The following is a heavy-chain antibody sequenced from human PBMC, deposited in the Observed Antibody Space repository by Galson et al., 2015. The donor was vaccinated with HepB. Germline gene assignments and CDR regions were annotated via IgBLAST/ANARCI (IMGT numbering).Heavy chain of an antibody. Sequence: SLRLSCAASGFTFSSYAMHWVRQAPGKGLEWVAVISYDGSNKYYADSVKGRFTISRDNSKNTLYLQMNSLRAEDTAVYYCARGYCSSTSCPRPQVYYYGMDVWGQGTTVTVSS. CDR1: GFTFSSYA. V-gene: IGHV3-30-3*01. J-gene: IGHJ6*02. CDR2: ISYDGSNK. CDR3: ARGYCSSTSCPRPQVYYYGMDV. D-gene: IGHD2-2*01.